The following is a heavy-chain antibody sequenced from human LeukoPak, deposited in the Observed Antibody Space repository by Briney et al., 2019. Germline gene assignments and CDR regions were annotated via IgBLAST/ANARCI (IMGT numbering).Heavy chain of an antibody. CDR2: ITYTSGIL. Sequence: PGGSLRLSCAASGFTFSSYSMNWVRQAPGKGLEWISYITYTSGILYYAASVEGRFTISRDNAKNSLYLQMSSLRDEDTAVYYCARDLEVPGGNRLFDYWGQGTLVTVSS. D-gene: IGHD4-23*01. J-gene: IGHJ4*02. CDR1: GFTFSSYS. CDR3: ARDLEVPGGNRLFDY. V-gene: IGHV3-48*02.